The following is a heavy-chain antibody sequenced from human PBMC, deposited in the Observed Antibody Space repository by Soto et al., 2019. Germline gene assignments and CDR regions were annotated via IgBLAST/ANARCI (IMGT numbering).Heavy chain of an antibody. CDR1: GDSIRGGGHY. Sequence: QVQLQESGPGLVKPSQTLSLTCSVSGDSIRGGGHYWNWIRQFPGKGLGWIGYVYHSGSTHYNPSRRGRLTISIDTSKNQFSLRLISVTAADTDLYYCARDTGLAPTVWGYWGHGTQVTVSS. CDR3: ARDTGLAPTVWGY. J-gene: IGHJ4*03. V-gene: IGHV4-31*03. D-gene: IGHD7-27*01. CDR2: VYHSGST.